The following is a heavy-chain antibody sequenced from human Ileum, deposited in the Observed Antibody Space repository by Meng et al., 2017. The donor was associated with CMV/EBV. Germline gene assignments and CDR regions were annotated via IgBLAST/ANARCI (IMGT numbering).Heavy chain of an antibody. V-gene: IGHV7-4-1*02. CDR3: ARDGLNERFFDY. D-gene: IGHD1-1*01. Sequence: CKDSGYSFTSNKLIWVRQAPGQGPEWMGWINTNTGKPTYARDFTGRFVFSLDTSVSTAYLQISNLKAEDTAVYYCARDGLNERFFDYWGQGTLVTVSS. J-gene: IGHJ4*02. CDR2: INTNTGKP. CDR1: GYSFTSNK.